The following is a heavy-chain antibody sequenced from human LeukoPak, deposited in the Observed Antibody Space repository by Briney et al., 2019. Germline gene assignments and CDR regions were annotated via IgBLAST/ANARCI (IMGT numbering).Heavy chain of an antibody. CDR1: GYTFTSYY. V-gene: IGHV1-46*01. Sequence: ASVTVSCTASGYTFTSYYMHWVRQAPGQGLEWMGIINPSGGSTSYAQKFQGRVTMTRDTSTSTIYMELSSLRSEDTAVYYCARELPVLRFLEWLSLYYYYYYGMDVWGQGTTVTVSS. CDR2: INPSGGST. J-gene: IGHJ6*02. CDR3: ARELPVLRFLEWLSLYYYYYYGMDV. D-gene: IGHD3-3*01.